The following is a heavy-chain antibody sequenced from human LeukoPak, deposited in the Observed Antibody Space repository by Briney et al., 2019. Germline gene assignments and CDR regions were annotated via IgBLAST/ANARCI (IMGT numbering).Heavy chain of an antibody. CDR3: ARDYIAVAGTGFDY. Sequence: SETLSLTCTVSGGSISSYYWSWIRLPPGKGLEWIGYIYYSGSTNYNPSLKSRVTISVDTSKNQFSLKLSSVTAADTAVYYCARDYIAVAGTGFDYWGQGTLVTVSS. D-gene: IGHD6-19*01. J-gene: IGHJ4*02. V-gene: IGHV4-59*01. CDR1: GGSISSYY. CDR2: IYYSGST.